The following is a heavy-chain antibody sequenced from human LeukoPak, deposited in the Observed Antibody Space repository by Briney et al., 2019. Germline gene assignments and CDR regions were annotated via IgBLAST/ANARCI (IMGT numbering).Heavy chain of an antibody. Sequence: PSETLSLTCTVSGGSISSGGYYWSWIRQHPGKGLEWIGYIYYSGSTYYNPSLKSRVTISVDTSKNQFSLKLSSVTAADTAVYYCARDSYSYGSRSLDYWGQGSLVTVSS. CDR1: GGSISSGGYY. CDR2: IYYSGST. D-gene: IGHD5-18*01. V-gene: IGHV4-31*03. CDR3: ARDSYSYGSRSLDY. J-gene: IGHJ4*02.